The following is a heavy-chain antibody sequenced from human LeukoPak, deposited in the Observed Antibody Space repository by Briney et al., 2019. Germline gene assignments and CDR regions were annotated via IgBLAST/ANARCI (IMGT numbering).Heavy chain of an antibody. Sequence: ASVKVSCKASGYTFTGYYMHWVRQAPGQGLEWMGWINPNSGGTNYAQKFQGRVTMTRDTSISTAYMELSRLRSDDTAVYYCARGDSAGITMVRGVFDYWGQGTLVTVSS. D-gene: IGHD3-10*01. V-gene: IGHV1-2*02. CDR2: INPNSGGT. CDR1: GYTFTGYY. J-gene: IGHJ4*02. CDR3: ARGDSAGITMVRGVFDY.